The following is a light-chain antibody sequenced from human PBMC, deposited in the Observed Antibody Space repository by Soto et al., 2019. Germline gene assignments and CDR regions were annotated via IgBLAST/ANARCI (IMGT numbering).Light chain of an antibody. Sequence: DIVLTQSPGTLSLSTGGRATVPCRASQTVSSSSLAWYQQKSGQAPRLLIFGASTRAAGFPDRFSGSGSGTDFTLTISRLEPEDFAVYYCQQYGSSPRTFGQGTKVDIK. CDR3: QQYGSSPRT. J-gene: IGKJ1*01. V-gene: IGKV3-20*01. CDR2: GAS. CDR1: QTVSSSS.